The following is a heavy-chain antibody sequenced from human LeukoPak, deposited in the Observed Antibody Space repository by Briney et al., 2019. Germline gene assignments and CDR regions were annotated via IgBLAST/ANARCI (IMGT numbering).Heavy chain of an antibody. CDR2: IYYSGST. J-gene: IGHJ4*02. CDR1: GGSISSGGYY. CDR3: ARGDIVLMVYAIL. V-gene: IGHV4-31*03. Sequence: TLSLPCTVSGGSISSGGYYWSWIRPHPGKGLEWIGYIYYSGSTYYNPSLKSRVTISVDTSKNQFSLKLSSVTAADTAVYYCARGDIVLMVYAILWGQGTLVTVSS. D-gene: IGHD2-8*01.